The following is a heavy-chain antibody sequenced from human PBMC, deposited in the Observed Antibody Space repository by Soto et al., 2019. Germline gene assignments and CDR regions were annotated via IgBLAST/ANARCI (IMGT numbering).Heavy chain of an antibody. CDR3: VKVLARGVGVPRFYFDS. CDR2: INADGTST. J-gene: IGHJ4*02. V-gene: IGHV3-74*01. CDR1: GFTFSNSW. Sequence: PGGALRLSCAASGFTFSNSWMHWVRQVSGKGLEWVSRINADGTSTSYADSVKGRFTISRDNAKSTLYLQVKSLRAEDTAVYYCVKVLARGVGVPRFYFDSWGQGALVTVSS. D-gene: IGHD2-2*01.